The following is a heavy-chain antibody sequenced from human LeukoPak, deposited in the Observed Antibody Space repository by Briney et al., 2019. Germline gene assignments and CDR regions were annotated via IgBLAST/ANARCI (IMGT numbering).Heavy chain of an antibody. CDR1: GYTFTGYY. Sequence: ASVKVSCKASGYTFTGYYMHWVRQAPGQGLEWMGWINPNSGGTNYAQKFQGRVTMTRDTSISTAYMELSRLRSDDTAVYYCARGGYCSSTSCYGPFDYWGQGTLVTVSS. CDR3: ARGGYCSSTSCYGPFDY. V-gene: IGHV1-2*02. CDR2: INPNSGGT. D-gene: IGHD2-2*01. J-gene: IGHJ4*02.